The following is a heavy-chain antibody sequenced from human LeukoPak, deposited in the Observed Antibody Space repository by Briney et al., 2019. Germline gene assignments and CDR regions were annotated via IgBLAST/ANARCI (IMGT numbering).Heavy chain of an antibody. D-gene: IGHD2-15*01. CDR3: ASEDG. CDR2: IRSDGSYE. Sequence: GGSLRLSCAPSGFTLSRNGMHWVRQAPGQGLEWVAFIRSDGSYEYYADSVKGRFTISRDTSRNTLYLQMNRLRIEDTAVYYCASEDGWGQGTLVTVSS. J-gene: IGHJ4*02. V-gene: IGHV3-30*02. CDR1: GFTLSRNG.